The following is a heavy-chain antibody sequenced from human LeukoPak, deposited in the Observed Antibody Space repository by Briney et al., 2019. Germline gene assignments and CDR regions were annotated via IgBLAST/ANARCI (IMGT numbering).Heavy chain of an antibody. Sequence: GGSLRLSCAASGFTFSAWSVHWVRQAPGKGLEWVSYISDSGDTVYYADSVKGRFTISRDNAKNSLYLQMNSLRAEDTAVYYCARDRLTYYYDSSVGYWGQGTLVTVSS. CDR3: ARDRLTYYYDSSVGY. CDR1: GFTFSAWS. V-gene: IGHV3-48*04. J-gene: IGHJ4*02. CDR2: ISDSGDTV. D-gene: IGHD3-22*01.